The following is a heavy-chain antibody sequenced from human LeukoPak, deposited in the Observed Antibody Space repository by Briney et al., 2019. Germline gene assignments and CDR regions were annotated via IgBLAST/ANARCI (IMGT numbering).Heavy chain of an antibody. CDR2: INPSGGST. J-gene: IGHJ4*02. CDR1: GYIFTSYY. Sequence: GASVKVSCKASGYIFTSYYMHWVRQAPGQGLEWMGIINPSGGSTSYAQKFQGRVTMTRDTSTSTVYMELSSLRSEDTAVYYCARDRGGGSGYYPYFDYWGQGTLVTVSS. V-gene: IGHV1-46*01. CDR3: ARDRGGGSGYYPYFDY. D-gene: IGHD3-22*01.